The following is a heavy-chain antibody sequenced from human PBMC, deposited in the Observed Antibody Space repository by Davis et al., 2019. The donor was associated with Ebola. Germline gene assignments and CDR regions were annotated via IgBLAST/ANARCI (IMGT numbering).Heavy chain of an antibody. D-gene: IGHD6-13*01. Sequence: ASVKVSCKASGYTFTGYYMHWVRQAPGQGLEWMGWINPNSGGTNYAQKLQGRVTMTTDTSTSTAYMELRSLRSDDTAVYYCARDSPYSSSWSGGDYWGQGTLVTVSS. CDR3: ARDSPYSSSWSGGDY. V-gene: IGHV1-2*02. CDR2: INPNSGGT. J-gene: IGHJ4*02. CDR1: GYTFTGYY.